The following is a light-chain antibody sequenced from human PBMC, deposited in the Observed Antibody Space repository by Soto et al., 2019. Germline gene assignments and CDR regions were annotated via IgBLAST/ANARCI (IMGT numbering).Light chain of an antibody. V-gene: IGKV3-11*01. CDR1: QGVSGY. CDR3: QQRRDWPLT. Sequence: EIVLTRSPATLSLSPGERAPLSCRAGQGVSGYLAWYQQKPGQAPRLLIYDASNRATGIPARFSGSGSGTDFTLAISSLEPEDFALYYCQQRRDWPLTFGGGTKVEI. J-gene: IGKJ4*01. CDR2: DAS.